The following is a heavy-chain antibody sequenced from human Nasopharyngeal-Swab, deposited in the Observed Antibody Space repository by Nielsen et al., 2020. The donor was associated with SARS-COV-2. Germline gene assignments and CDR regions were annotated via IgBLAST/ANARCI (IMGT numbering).Heavy chain of an antibody. D-gene: IGHD2-2*01. J-gene: IGHJ3*02. CDR2: INAGNGNT. CDR3: ARGDFIVVVPAAIPGAAFDI. CDR1: GYTFTSYA. Sequence: ASVKVSCKASGYTFTSYAMHWVRQAPGPRLEWMGWINAGNGNTKYSQKFQGRVTITRDTSASTAYMELSSLRSEDTAVYYCARGDFIVVVPAAIPGAAFDIWGQGTMVTVSS. V-gene: IGHV1-3*01.